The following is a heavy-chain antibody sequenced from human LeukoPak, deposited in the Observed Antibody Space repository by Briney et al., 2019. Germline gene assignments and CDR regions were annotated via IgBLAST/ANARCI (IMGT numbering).Heavy chain of an antibody. V-gene: IGHV3-7*01. CDR2: IKQDGSEK. Sequence: GGSLRLSCAASGFTFSSYWMSWVRQAPGKGLEWVANIKQDGSEKYYVDSVKGRFTISRDNAKNSLYLQMNSLRAEDTAVYYCARDLGRLWFGEFSYYFDYWGQGTLVTVSS. J-gene: IGHJ4*02. CDR1: GFTFSSYW. CDR3: ARDLGRLWFGEFSYYFDY. D-gene: IGHD3-10*01.